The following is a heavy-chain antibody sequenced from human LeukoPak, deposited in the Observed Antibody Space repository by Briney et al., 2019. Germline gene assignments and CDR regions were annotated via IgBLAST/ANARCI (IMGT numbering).Heavy chain of an antibody. CDR2: VDPTDSDV. D-gene: IGHD6-13*01. Sequence: PGESLKISCKGSGFIFNTYWISWVRQMPGKGLEWMGIVDPTDSDVDYSPSFQGHVTISSDTSTSTVYLQWSSLKASDTAVYYCARRARYHSSFPLDYWGQGTLVTVSS. V-gene: IGHV5-10-1*01. CDR3: ARRARYHSSFPLDY. CDR1: GFIFNTYW. J-gene: IGHJ4*02.